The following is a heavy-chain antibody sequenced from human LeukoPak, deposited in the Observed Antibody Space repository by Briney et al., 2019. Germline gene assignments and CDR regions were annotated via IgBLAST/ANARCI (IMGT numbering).Heavy chain of an antibody. J-gene: IGHJ4*02. CDR1: GFTFSSYG. D-gene: IGHD3-22*01. Sequence: PGGSLRLSCAASGFTFSSYGMHWVRHAPGKGLELVAVIWYDGSNKYYADSVKGRFTISRDNSKNTLYLQMNSLRAEDTAVYYCARDGDYDSSGYYLFDYWGQGTLVTVSS. CDR2: IWYDGSNK. CDR3: ARDGDYDSSGYYLFDY. V-gene: IGHV3-33*01.